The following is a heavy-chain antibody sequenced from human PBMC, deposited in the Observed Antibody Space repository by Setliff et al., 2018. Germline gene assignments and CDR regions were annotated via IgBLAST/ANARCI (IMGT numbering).Heavy chain of an antibody. Sequence: PSETLSLTCSVSGGSITSYYWSWIRQPPGNGLEYIGYIYYSGSTNSNPSLKSRVTISVDTSKNQFSPKLSSVTAADTTVYYCARHHAQYYSDSSGYYYEDWYFDLWGRGTLVTVSS. CDR3: ARHHAQYYSDSSGYYYEDWYFDL. D-gene: IGHD3-22*01. CDR1: GGSITSYY. V-gene: IGHV4-59*08. CDR2: IYYSGST. J-gene: IGHJ2*01.